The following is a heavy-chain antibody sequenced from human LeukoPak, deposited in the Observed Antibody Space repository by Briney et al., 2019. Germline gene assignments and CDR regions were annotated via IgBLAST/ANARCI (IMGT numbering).Heavy chain of an antibody. J-gene: IGHJ3*02. V-gene: IGHV1-8*01. CDR3: ARGRGNMTTGSAAFDI. D-gene: IGHD4-11*01. CDR2: MNPNSGNT. Sequence: ASVKVSCKASGYTFTSYDINWVRQATGQGLEWMGWMNPNSGNTGYAQKFQGRVTMTRNTSISTAYMELSSLRSDDTAVYYCARGRGNMTTGSAAFDIWGQGTMVTVSS. CDR1: GYTFTSYD.